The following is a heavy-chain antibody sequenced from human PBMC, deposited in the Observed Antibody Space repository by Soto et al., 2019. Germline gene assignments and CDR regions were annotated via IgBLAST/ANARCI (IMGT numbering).Heavy chain of an antibody. CDR1: GFPFSSYG. J-gene: IGHJ4*02. CDR2: ISYDGSNK. D-gene: IGHD3-10*01. V-gene: IGHV3-30*03. CDR3: VGGQYYFDY. Sequence: QVQLVESGGGVVQPGRSLRLSCAASGFPFSSYGMHWVREAPGKGLEWVAVISYDGSNKYYADSVKGRFTISRDNSESTLSLKKNSLRPEDTALYYCVGGQYYFDYLGQGTLGTGS.